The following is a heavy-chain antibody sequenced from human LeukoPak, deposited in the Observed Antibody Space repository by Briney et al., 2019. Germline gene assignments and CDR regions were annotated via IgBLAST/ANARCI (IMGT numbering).Heavy chain of an antibody. CDR3: ARVGDYALKD. CDR2: IYTSGST. J-gene: IGHJ4*02. D-gene: IGHD3-16*01. V-gene: IGHV4-4*07. CDR1: GGSIRNYY. Sequence: SETLSLTCTVSGGSIRNYYWSWIRQPAGKGLEWIGRIYTSGSTNYNPSLKSRVTMSVDTSKNQCTLKLSSVTAADTAVYYCARVGDYALKDWGQGTLVTVSS.